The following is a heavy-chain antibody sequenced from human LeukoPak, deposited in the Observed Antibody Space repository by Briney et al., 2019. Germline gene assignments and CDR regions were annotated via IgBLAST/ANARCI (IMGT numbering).Heavy chain of an antibody. CDR1: GFTFSNIA. CDR3: VKGLGSDRFYYYYFGMDV. Sequence: PGGSLRLSCAAPGFTFSNIAMPWVRQAPGKGLEWVSGISGIGGTPYYVDSVKGRFTIPRDNSKNRLYLQMNSLRAADTAVYFCVKGLGSDRFYYYYFGMDVWGQGTTVTVSS. CDR2: ISGIGGTP. J-gene: IGHJ6*02. D-gene: IGHD3-3*01. V-gene: IGHV3-23*01.